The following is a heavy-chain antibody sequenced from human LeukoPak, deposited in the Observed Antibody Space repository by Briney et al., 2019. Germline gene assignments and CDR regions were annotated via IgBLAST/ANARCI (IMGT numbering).Heavy chain of an antibody. CDR3: ARGGGPRGMGLRPFFDY. CDR2: IYYSGST. V-gene: IGHV4-31*03. CDR1: GGSISSGGYY. J-gene: IGHJ4*02. D-gene: IGHD3-16*01. Sequence: SETLSLTCTVSGGSISSGGYYWSWFRQHPGKGLEWIGYIYYSGSTYYNPSLKSRVTISVDTSKNQFSLKLSSVTAADTAVYYCARGGGPRGMGLRPFFDYWGQGTLVTVSS.